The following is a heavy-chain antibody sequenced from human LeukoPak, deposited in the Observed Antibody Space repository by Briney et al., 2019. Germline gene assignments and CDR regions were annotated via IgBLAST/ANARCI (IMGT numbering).Heavy chain of an antibody. Sequence: GGSLRLSCAASGFTFDDYAMHWVRQAPGKGLEWVSVISWNSGSIGYAYSVKGRFTISRDNAKNSLYLKMNRLRAEDMALYYCVVGFRTWGRGTLVTVSS. V-gene: IGHV3-9*03. CDR1: GFTFDDYA. D-gene: IGHD2-15*01. CDR2: ISWNSGSI. J-gene: IGHJ5*02. CDR3: VVGFRT.